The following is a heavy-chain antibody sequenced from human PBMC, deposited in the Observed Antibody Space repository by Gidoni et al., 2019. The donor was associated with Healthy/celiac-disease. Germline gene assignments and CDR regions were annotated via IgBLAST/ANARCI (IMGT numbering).Heavy chain of an antibody. Sequence: EVQLVEYGGGLVQPGGSLRLSCAASGFTFSSYWMHWVRQAPGKGLVWVSRINSDGSSTSYADSVKGRFTISRDNAKNTLYLQMNSLRAEATAVYYCARSCESIFGVGAFDYWGQGTLVTVSS. CDR3: ARSCESIFGVGAFDY. D-gene: IGHD3-3*01. CDR2: INSDGSST. J-gene: IGHJ4*02. CDR1: GFTFSSYW. V-gene: IGHV3-74*01.